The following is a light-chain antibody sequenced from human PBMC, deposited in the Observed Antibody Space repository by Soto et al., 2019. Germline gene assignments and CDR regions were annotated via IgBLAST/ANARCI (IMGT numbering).Light chain of an antibody. CDR3: QQHSNWPLT. CDR1: QSVSSN. CDR2: DPS. J-gene: IGKJ4*01. Sequence: EIVLIQSPATLSLSPGERATLSCRASQSVSSNLAWYQQNPGQAPRLLIFDPSNRATGIPARFSGSGSGTDFTLTISSLEPEDFAVYYCQQHSNWPLTFGGGTKVEIK. V-gene: IGKV3-11*01.